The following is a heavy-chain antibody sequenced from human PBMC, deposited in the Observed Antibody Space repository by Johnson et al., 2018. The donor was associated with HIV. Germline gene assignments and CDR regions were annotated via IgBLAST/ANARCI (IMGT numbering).Heavy chain of an antibody. CDR3: ARAPEVWELRHPGTLDV. CDR1: GFTFSSYS. Sequence: QVQLVESGGGVVQPGRSLRLSCAASGFTFSSYSMHWVRQAPGKGLEWVAVISYDGSNKYYVDSVKGRFTISRDNSKNTLYLQMNSLRAEDTAVYYCARAPEVWELRHPGTLDVWGQGTLVTVSS. D-gene: IGHD3-3*01. J-gene: IGHJ3*01. CDR2: ISYDGSNK. V-gene: IGHV3-30*04.